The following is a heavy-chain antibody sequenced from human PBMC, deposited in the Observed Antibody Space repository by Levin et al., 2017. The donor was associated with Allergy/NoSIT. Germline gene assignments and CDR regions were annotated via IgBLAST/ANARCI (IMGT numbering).Heavy chain of an antibody. V-gene: IGHV1-18*01. CDR3: ARVISSRIYPLQVDS. CDR2: ISAYSGKR. J-gene: IGHJ4*02. Sequence: GESLKISCKASGYTFSSYSIGWVRQAPGQGLEWMGWISAYSGKRHSAQKFQGRVSMTSERSTKTAYMELRSLQSDDRAVYYCARVISSRIYPLQVDSWGQGSLVTVSS. CDR1: GYTFSSYS. D-gene: IGHD6-13*01.